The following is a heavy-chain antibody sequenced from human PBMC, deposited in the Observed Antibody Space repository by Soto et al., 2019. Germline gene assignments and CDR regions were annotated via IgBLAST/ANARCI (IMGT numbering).Heavy chain of an antibody. D-gene: IGHD6-19*01. CDR1: GFTFSIFG. CDR3: ARDKGSSTVVSGISQEGYFDS. Sequence: QVQLVGSGGGVVQPGRSLRISWAASGFTFSIFGMHWVRQAPGNGLEWAAIIWYDGSNAYYADSVRGRFTISRDNSKNTVYLQMNSLRAEDTAVYYCARDKGSSTVVSGISQEGYFDSWGQGTLVTVSS. CDR2: IWYDGSNA. J-gene: IGHJ4*02. V-gene: IGHV3-33*01.